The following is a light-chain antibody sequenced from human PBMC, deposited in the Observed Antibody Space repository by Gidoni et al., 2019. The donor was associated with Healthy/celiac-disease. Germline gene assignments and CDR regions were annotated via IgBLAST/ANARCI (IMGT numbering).Light chain of an antibody. CDR1: QSVSSY. CDR3: QQRSKGGLT. Sequence: EIVLTQSPATLSLSPGERATLSCRASQSVSSYLAWYQQKPGQAPRLLIYDASNRATGIPARFSGSGSGTDFTLTISSLEPEDFAVYYCQQRSKGGLTFXGXTKVEIK. J-gene: IGKJ4*01. V-gene: IGKV3-11*01. CDR2: DAS.